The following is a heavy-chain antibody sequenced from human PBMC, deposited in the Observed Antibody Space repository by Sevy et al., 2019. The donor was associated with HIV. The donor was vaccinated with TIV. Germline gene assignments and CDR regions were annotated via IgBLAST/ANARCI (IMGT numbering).Heavy chain of an antibody. V-gene: IGHV3-15*01. D-gene: IGHD1-26*01. J-gene: IGHJ4*02. CDR3: AAGTGSSDFDY. Sequence: GGSLRLSCAASGFTFSSYVMYWVRQAPGKGLEWVGRIKSKTDAATRDFAAPVRGRFSISRDDSANTVYLVMNNLKPEDTGVYYCAAGTGSSDFDYWGQGTLVTVSS. CDR2: IKSKTDAATR. CDR1: GFTFSSYV.